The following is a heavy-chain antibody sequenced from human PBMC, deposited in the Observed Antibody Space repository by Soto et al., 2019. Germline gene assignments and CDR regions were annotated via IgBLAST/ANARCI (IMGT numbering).Heavy chain of an antibody. CDR1: GFSGSTSGLG. CDR2: IYWDDDK. V-gene: IGHV2-5*02. J-gene: IGHJ6*02. CDR3: AHKGGRGAGMDV. Sequence: QITLKESGPALVKPTQTLTLTCTFSGFSGSTSGLGVAWIHPPPGKALEWLALIYWDDDKRYSPFRQSRVTITKDTAKNQVVLTMTNRDPVDTATYYCAHKGGRGAGMDVWGQGTTVTVSS. D-gene: IGHD2-15*01.